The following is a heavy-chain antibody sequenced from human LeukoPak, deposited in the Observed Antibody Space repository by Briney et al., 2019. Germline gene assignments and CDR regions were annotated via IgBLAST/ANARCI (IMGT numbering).Heavy chain of an antibody. CDR3: ATLGSCSSTSCFDY. D-gene: IGHD2-2*01. Sequence: PSETLSLTCAVYGGSFSGYYWSWIRQPPGKGLEWIGEINHSGSTNYNPSLKSRVTISVDTSKNQFSLKLSSVTAADTAVYYCATLGSCSSTSCFDYWGQGTLVTVSS. CDR1: GGSFSGYY. J-gene: IGHJ4*02. V-gene: IGHV4-34*01. CDR2: INHSGST.